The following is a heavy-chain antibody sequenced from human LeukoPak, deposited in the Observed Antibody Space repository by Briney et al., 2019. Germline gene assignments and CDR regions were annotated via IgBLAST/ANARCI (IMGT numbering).Heavy chain of an antibody. D-gene: IGHD1-26*01. CDR1: GFTFSSYS. Sequence: GGSLRLSCAASGFTFSSYSMNWVRQAPGKGLEWVSSISSSSSYIYYADSVRGRFTISRDNAKNSLYLQMDSLRVEDTAVYYCARDPYSGNYGAYYYYYMDVWGKGTTVTISS. J-gene: IGHJ6*03. V-gene: IGHV3-21*06. CDR3: ARDPYSGNYGAYYYYYMDV. CDR2: ISSSSSYI.